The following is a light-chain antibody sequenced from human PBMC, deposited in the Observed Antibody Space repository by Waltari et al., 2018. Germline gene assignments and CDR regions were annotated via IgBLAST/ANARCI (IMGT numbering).Light chain of an antibody. CDR3: QQYDDWPPVT. CDR1: RSVSSN. J-gene: IGKJ4*01. Sequence: VMPPSPATLSVSPGERVTLSCRATRSVSSNLTCYQQQPGHAPRLLIYAASTSATAAPARFSGSESEKDFTHSCSGLQSEDFAVYYCQQYDDWPPVTFGGGTKVDVK. V-gene: IGKV3-15*01. CDR2: AAS.